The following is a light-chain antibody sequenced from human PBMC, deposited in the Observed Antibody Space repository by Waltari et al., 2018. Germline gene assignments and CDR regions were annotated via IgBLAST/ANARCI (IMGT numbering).Light chain of an antibody. Sequence: EIVLTQSPGTLSLSPGERASPSCRASQIISTSSLAWDQQKPGQAPRLLIYDASRRATGIPDRFSGSGSGTDFTLTISRLEPEDFAVYYCQKYGSTPRPFGGGTKVEIK. V-gene: IGKV3-20*01. CDR1: QIISTSS. CDR3: QKYGSTPRP. J-gene: IGKJ4*01. CDR2: DAS.